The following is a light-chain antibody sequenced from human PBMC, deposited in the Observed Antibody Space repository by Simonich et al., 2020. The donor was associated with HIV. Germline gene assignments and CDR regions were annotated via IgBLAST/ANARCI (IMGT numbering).Light chain of an antibody. CDR1: QSVSSNC. V-gene: IGKV3-20*01. J-gene: IGKJ3*01. Sequence: EIVLTQSPGTLSLSPGERATLSCRASQSVSSNCLAWYQQKPGLAPRLLMYAASSRATGIPDRFSGSGSGTDFTLTISRLEPEDFAVYYCQQYGSSPFTFGPGTKVDIK. CDR3: QQYGSSPFT. CDR2: AAS.